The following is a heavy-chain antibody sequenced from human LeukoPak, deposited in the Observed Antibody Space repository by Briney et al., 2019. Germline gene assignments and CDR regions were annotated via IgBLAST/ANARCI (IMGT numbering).Heavy chain of an antibody. CDR3: ARDLGYSYGSDDY. Sequence: ASVKVSCKASGGTFSSYAISWVRQAPGQGLEWMGGIIPIFGTANYAQKFQGRVTITADESTSTAYMELSSLRSEGTAVYYCARDLGYSYGSDDYWGQGTPVTVSS. CDR1: GGTFSSYA. D-gene: IGHD5-18*01. V-gene: IGHV1-69*13. CDR2: IIPIFGTA. J-gene: IGHJ4*02.